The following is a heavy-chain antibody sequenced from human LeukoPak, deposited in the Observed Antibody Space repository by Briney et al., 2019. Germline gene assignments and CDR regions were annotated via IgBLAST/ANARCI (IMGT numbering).Heavy chain of an antibody. CDR2: ISYDGSNK. CDR1: GFTFSSYG. V-gene: IGHV3-30*03. D-gene: IGHD3-10*01. CDR3: AREYRGSRRSDAFDI. Sequence: GGSLRLSCAASGFTFSSYGMHWVRQAPGKGLEWVAIISYDGSNKYYADSVKGRFTISRDNSKNTLYLQMNSLRAEDTAVYYCAREYRGSRRSDAFDIWGQGTMVTVSS. J-gene: IGHJ3*02.